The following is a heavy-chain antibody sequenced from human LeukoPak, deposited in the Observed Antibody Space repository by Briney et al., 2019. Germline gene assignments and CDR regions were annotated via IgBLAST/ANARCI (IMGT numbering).Heavy chain of an antibody. CDR3: ARFPDSYGYNY. CDR2: ISSSSSTI. CDR1: GFTFSSYS. J-gene: IGHJ4*02. D-gene: IGHD5-18*01. Sequence: GGSLRLSCAASGFTFSSYSMNWVRQATGKGLEWVSYISSSSSTIYYADSVKGRFTISRDNAKNSLYLHMNSLRAEDTAVYYCARFPDSYGYNYWGQGTLFTVSS. V-gene: IGHV3-48*01.